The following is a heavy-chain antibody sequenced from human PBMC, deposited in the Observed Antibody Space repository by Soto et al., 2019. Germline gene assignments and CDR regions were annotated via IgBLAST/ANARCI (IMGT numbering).Heavy chain of an antibody. Sequence: PGGSLRLSCTRSGFTFSDYPLSWSRQAPGNGLEWVGVIGSKADGETADYAASVKGRFTTLRDDSKSIAYLQMNSLQSEDTGVYYCTKYTYTSRYSYFGMDVWGHGTTVTVSS. J-gene: IGHJ6*02. CDR2: IGSKADGETA. D-gene: IGHD2-2*01. CDR1: GFTFSDYP. V-gene: IGHV3-49*03. CDR3: TKYTYTSRYSYFGMDV.